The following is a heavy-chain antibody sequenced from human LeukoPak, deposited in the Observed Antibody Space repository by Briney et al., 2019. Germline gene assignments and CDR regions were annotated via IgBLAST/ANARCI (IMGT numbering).Heavy chain of an antibody. Sequence: ASVKVSCKASGYTFTSYAMHWVRQAPGQRLEWMGWINAGNGNTEYSQKFQGRVTITRDTSASTAYMELSSLRSEDTAVYYCARDYCSGGSCYYWFDPWGQGTLVTVSS. CDR3: ARDYCSGGSCYYWFDP. CDR2: INAGNGNT. D-gene: IGHD2-15*01. CDR1: GYTFTSYA. J-gene: IGHJ5*02. V-gene: IGHV1-3*01.